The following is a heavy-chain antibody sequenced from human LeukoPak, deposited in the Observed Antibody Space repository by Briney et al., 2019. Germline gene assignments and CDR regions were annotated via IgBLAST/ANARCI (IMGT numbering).Heavy chain of an antibody. CDR3: AGEIYGRFDY. D-gene: IGHD4-17*01. CDR1: GYTFINYG. Sequence: GASVKVSCKASGYTFINYGISWVRQAPGQGLEWMGWISAYNGNTNYAQKLQGRVTMTTDTSATTAYMELRSLRSDDTAVYYCAGEIYGRFDYWGQGTLVTVSS. CDR2: ISAYNGNT. V-gene: IGHV1-18*01. J-gene: IGHJ4*02.